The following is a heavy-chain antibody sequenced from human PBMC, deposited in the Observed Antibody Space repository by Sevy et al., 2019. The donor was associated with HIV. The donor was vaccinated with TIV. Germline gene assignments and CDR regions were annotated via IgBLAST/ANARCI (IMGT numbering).Heavy chain of an antibody. CDR2: IDAGGDYT. CDR1: GFIFGSHG. V-gene: IGHV3-23*01. J-gene: IGHJ6*02. CDR3: ARDREYSSSVYYYYGMDV. Sequence: GGSLRLSCVGSGFIFGSHGMSWVRQAPGRGLEWVSGIDAGGDYTYYGDAMKGRVSISRDNAESTLLLQMNSLRAEDTAVYYCARDREYSSSVYYYYGMDVWGQGTTVTVSS. D-gene: IGHD6-6*01.